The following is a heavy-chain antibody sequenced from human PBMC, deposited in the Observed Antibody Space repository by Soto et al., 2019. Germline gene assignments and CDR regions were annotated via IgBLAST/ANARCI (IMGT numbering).Heavy chain of an antibody. CDR2: IYPGDSDT. J-gene: IGHJ6*01. D-gene: IGHD6-13*01. Sequence: GESLKSTCKGSGYSFTSYWIGWVRQMPVKGLECMGIIYPGDSDTRYSPSFQGQVTISADKSISTAYLQWSSLKASDTALYYCARTAAASKWYCGRGDWGRGTRGT. CDR1: GYSFTSYW. V-gene: IGHV5-51*01. CDR3: ARTAAASKWYCGRGD.